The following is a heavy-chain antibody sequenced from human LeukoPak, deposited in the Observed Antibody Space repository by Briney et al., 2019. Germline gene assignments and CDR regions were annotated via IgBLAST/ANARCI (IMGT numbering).Heavy chain of an antibody. CDR1: GGSISSGSYY. V-gene: IGHV4-61*02. D-gene: IGHD3-10*01. CDR3: ARAPRPGGYFDY. J-gene: IGHJ4*02. CDR2: IYTSGST. Sequence: SETLSLTCTASGGSISSGSYYWSWIRQPAGKGLEWIGRIYTSGSTNYNPSLKSRVTISVDTSKNQFSLKLSSVTAADTAVYYCARAPRPGGYFDYWGQGTLVTVSS.